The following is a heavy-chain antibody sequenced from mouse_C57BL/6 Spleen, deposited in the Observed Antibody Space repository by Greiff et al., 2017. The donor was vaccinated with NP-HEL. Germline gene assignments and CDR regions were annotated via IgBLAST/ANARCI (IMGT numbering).Heavy chain of an antibody. CDR1: GFSFNTYA. Sequence: EVQLVESGGGLVQPKGSLKLSCAASGFSFNTYAMNWVRQAPGKGLEWVARIRSKSNNYATYYADSVKDRFTISRDDSESMLYLQMNNLKTEDTAMYYCVRQGYYDYEGFAYWGQGTLVTVSA. CDR2: IRSKSNNYAT. CDR3: VRQGYYDYEGFAY. D-gene: IGHD2-4*01. V-gene: IGHV10-1*01. J-gene: IGHJ3*01.